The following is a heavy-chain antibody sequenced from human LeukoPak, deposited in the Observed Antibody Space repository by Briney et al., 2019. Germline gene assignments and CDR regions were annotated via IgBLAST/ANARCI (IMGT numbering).Heavy chain of an antibody. CDR1: GFTFSSYA. V-gene: IGHV3-23*01. J-gene: IGHJ3*02. Sequence: GGSLRLSCAASGFTFSSYAMSWVCQPPGKGLEWVSAISGSGGSIYYADSVKGRFTISRDNFENTVFLQMKSLIADDTAIYYCAKSARISIFDALDIWGQGTMVTVSS. CDR2: ISGSGGSI. D-gene: IGHD3-9*01. CDR3: AKSARISIFDALDI.